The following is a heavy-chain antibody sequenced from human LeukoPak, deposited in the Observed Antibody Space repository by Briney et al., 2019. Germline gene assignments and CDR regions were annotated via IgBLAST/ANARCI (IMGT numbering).Heavy chain of an antibody. CDR3: ARGSAAGTFDYYYYYMDV. CDR2: IHNSGTT. V-gene: IGHV4-34*01. Sequence: SETLSLTCAVSGGPFSGYFWSWIRQSSGKGLEWIGEIHNSGTTNYNPSLNSRVTISEDTSKNQFYLNLSSVTAADTAVYYCARGSAAGTFDYYYYYMDVWGKGTTVTASS. J-gene: IGHJ6*03. CDR1: GGPFSGYF. D-gene: IGHD6-13*01.